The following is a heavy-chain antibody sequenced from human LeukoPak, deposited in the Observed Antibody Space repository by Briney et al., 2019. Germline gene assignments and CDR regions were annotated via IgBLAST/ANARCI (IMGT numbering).Heavy chain of an antibody. D-gene: IGHD3-9*01. CDR3: ARDCPDILTGYATYNWFXP. Sequence: SVKVSCKASGGTFSSYAISWVRQAPGQGLEWMGGIIPIFGTANYAQKFQGRVTITTDESTSTAYMELSSLRSEDTAVYYCARDCPDILTGYATYNWFXPWGXGTXVT. CDR1: GGTFSSYA. J-gene: IGHJ5*02. CDR2: IIPIFGTA. V-gene: IGHV1-69*05.